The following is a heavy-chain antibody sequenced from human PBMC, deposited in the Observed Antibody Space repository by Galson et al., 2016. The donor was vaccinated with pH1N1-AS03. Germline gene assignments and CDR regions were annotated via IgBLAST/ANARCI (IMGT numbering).Heavy chain of an antibody. CDR3: ARRNPNPNFAIWYQHDYGMDG. D-gene: IGHD2-2*01. CDR1: GFTFSTYW. J-gene: IGHJ6*02. V-gene: IGHV3-74*01. Sequence: SLRLSCATSGFTFSTYWMHWARQVPGKGLVWVSCITSDGSTTFYAESVKGRFTISRDNAKNTVFLQMNSLRADDTAVYFCARRNPNPNFAIWYQHDYGMDGWGQGTTVTVSS. CDR2: ITSDGSTT.